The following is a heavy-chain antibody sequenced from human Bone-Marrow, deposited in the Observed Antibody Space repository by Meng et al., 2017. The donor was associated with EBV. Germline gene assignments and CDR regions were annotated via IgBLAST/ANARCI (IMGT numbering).Heavy chain of an antibody. CDR2: ISAYNGNT. CDR1: CCTFTSYG. Sequence: QVELVHAGAEGTEPGASVKVSCKAFCCTFTSYGISWVRQAPGQGLEWMGWISAYNGNTNYAQKLQGRVTMTTDTSTSTAYMELRSLRSDDTAVYYCARDSLDFWSGYDWFDPWGQGTLVTVSS. V-gene: IGHV1-18*01. CDR3: ARDSLDFWSGYDWFDP. J-gene: IGHJ5*02. D-gene: IGHD3-3*01.